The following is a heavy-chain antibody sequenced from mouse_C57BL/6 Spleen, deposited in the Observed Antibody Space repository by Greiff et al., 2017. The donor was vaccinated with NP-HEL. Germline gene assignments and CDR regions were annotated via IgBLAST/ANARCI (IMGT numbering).Heavy chain of an antibody. Sequence: EVQGVESGGGLVQPKGSLKLSCAASGFSFNTYAMNWVRQAPGKGLEWVARIRSKSNNYATYYADSVKDRFTISRDDSESMLYLQMNNLKTEDTAMYYCVRTTMVKGYYFDYWGQGTTLTVSS. V-gene: IGHV10-1*01. CDR2: IRSKSNNYAT. CDR1: GFSFNTYA. J-gene: IGHJ2*01. CDR3: VRTTMVKGYYFDY. D-gene: IGHD2-2*01.